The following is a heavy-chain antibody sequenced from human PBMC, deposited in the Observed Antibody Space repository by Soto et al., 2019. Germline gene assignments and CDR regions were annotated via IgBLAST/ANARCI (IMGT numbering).Heavy chain of an antibody. J-gene: IGHJ4*02. V-gene: IGHV1-3*01. CDR1: GYTFTSYT. D-gene: IGHD5-12*01. Sequence: QVQLVQSGAEVKKPGASVKVSCKASGYTFTSYTIHWVRQAPGQRLEWMGWITAGNGNTQYSQNFQGRVTITRDTSASTAYMELSSLRSEDTALYYCARRGDGYNYDFWGQGTLVTVSS. CDR2: ITAGNGNT. CDR3: ARRGDGYNYDF.